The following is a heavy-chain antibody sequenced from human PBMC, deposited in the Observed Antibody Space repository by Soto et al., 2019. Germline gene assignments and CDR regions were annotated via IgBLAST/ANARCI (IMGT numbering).Heavy chain of an antibody. J-gene: IGHJ4*02. CDR3: ARDLAVTILAGYFDY. D-gene: IGHD3-9*01. Sequence: ASVKVSCKASGYTFTSYYMHWVRQAPGQGLEWMGIINPSGGSTSYAQKFQGRVTMTRDTSTSTVYMELSCLRSEDTAVYYCARDLAVTILAGYFDYWGQGTLVTVSS. CDR1: GYTFTSYY. CDR2: INPSGGST. V-gene: IGHV1-46*01.